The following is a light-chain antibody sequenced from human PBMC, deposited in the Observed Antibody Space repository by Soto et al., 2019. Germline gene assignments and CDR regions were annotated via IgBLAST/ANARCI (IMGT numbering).Light chain of an antibody. CDR3: QAWDSSTAHVV. CDR1: ELEYKY. V-gene: IGLV3-1*01. Sequence: SYELTQPPSVSVSPGQTASITCSGDELEYKYTCWYQQKPGQSPVLVIYQDSKRPSGIPERFSASTSGNTATLTISGTRSMDEADYYCQAWDSSTAHVVFGGGTKLTVL. J-gene: IGLJ2*01. CDR2: QDS.